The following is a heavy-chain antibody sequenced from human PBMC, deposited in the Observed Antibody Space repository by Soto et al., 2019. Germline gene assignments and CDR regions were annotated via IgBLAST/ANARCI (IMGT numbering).Heavy chain of an antibody. CDR2: ISSDGFTQ. CDR3: ARAPTSRFDY. Sequence: PGGSLRLSCAASGFTFSSYSMHWVRQAPGKGLEWVAVISSDGFTQYYADSVKGRVTISRDNSKNTLFLQMSGLRPEDTAVYFCARAPTSRFDYWGQGTQVTVSS. J-gene: IGHJ4*02. CDR1: GFTFSSYS. V-gene: IGHV3-30*03.